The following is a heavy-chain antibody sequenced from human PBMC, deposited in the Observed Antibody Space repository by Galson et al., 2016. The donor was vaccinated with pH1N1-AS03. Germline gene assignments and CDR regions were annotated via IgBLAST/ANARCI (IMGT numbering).Heavy chain of an antibody. CDR1: GFPFSGYS. Sequence: SLRLSCAASGFPFSGYSMNWVRRAPGKGLEWVSFISTTSSSIYYADSVKGRFTISRDNAKNSLYLQMNSLRADDTAIYYCTRARIDYGDYISGFWGQGKLVTVSS. V-gene: IGHV3-21*04. CDR2: ISTTSSSI. CDR3: TRARIDYGDYISGF. D-gene: IGHD4-17*01. J-gene: IGHJ4*02.